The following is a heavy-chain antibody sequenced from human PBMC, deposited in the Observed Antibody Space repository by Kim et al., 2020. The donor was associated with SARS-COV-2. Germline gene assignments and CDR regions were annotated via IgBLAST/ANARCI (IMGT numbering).Heavy chain of an antibody. CDR3: AREYCSGGSCYLDY. D-gene: IGHD2-15*01. Sequence: SETLSLTCTVSGGSVSSGSYYWSWIRQPPGKGWEGIGYIYYSGSTNYNPSLKSRVTISVDTSKNQFSLKLSSVTAADTAVYYCAREYCSGGSCYLDYWGQGTLVTVSS. CDR2: IYYSGST. CDR1: GGSVSSGSYY. V-gene: IGHV4-61*01. J-gene: IGHJ4*02.